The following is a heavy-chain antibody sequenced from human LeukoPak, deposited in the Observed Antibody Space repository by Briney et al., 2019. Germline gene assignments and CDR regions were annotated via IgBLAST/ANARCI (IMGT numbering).Heavy chain of an antibody. Sequence: PGGPLRLSCVGSEFTFSSYGMHWVRQAPGKGLEWVSAISGSGGSTYYADSVKGRFTISRDNSKNTLYLQMNSLRAEDTAVYYCAKAGLWFGEFRRFDYWGQGTLVTVSS. D-gene: IGHD3-10*01. V-gene: IGHV3-23*01. CDR2: ISGSGGST. CDR3: AKAGLWFGEFRRFDY. J-gene: IGHJ4*02. CDR1: EFTFSSYG.